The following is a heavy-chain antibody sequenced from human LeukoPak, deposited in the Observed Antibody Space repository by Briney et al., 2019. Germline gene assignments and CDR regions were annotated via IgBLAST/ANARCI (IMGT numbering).Heavy chain of an antibody. CDR2: IIPIFGTA. Sequence: GASVKVSCKASGGTFSSYAISWVRQAPGQGLEWMGGIIPIFGTANYAQKFQGRVTITADESTSTAYMELSSLRSEDTAVYYCARDCVILDPPTPYYYYGMDVWAKGPRSPSP. CDR3: ARDCVILDPPTPYYYYGMDV. CDR1: GGTFSSYA. D-gene: IGHD2-21*01. V-gene: IGHV1-69*13. J-gene: IGHJ6*02.